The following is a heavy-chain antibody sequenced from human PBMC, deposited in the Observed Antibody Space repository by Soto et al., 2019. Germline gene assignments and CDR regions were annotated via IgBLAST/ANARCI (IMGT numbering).Heavy chain of an antibody. J-gene: IGHJ6*02. V-gene: IGHV1-69*13. D-gene: IGHD2-2*02. CDR1: GGTFSSYA. CDR3: ARDRGYCSSTSCYTAYYYYGMDV. Sequence: ASVKVSCKASGGTFSSYAISWVRQAPGQGLEWMGGIIPIFGTANYAQKFQGRVTITADESTSTAYMELSSLRSEDTAMYYCARDRGYCSSTSCYTAYYYYGMDVWGQGTTATVSS. CDR2: IIPIFGTA.